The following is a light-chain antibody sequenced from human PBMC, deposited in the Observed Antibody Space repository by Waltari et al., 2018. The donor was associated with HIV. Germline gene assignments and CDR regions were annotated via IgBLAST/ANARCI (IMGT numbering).Light chain of an antibody. CDR1: QSILYSSNNRNY. V-gene: IGKV4-1*01. J-gene: IGKJ4*01. CDR2: WAS. CDR3: QQYDSTPLT. Sequence: IVMTQSPDSLAVSLGERATINCKSNQSILYSSNNRNYLAWYQQKPGQRPKLLIYWASTRESGVPDRFTGNGSGTDFTLTISSLQAEDVAVYYCQQYDSTPLTFGGGTKVEIK.